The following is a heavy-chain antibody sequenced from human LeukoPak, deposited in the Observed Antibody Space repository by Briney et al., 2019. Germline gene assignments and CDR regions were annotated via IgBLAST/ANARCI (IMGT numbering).Heavy chain of an antibody. V-gene: IGHV3-30*03. D-gene: IGHD3-22*01. Sequence: PGGSLRLSCAASGFTFSSYGMHWVRQAPGKGLEWVAVISYDGSNKYYADSVKGRFTISRDNAKNSLYLQMNSLRAEDTAVYYCASSDDSSALVCDYWGQGTLVTVSS. J-gene: IGHJ4*02. CDR1: GFTFSSYG. CDR3: ASSDDSSALVCDY. CDR2: ISYDGSNK.